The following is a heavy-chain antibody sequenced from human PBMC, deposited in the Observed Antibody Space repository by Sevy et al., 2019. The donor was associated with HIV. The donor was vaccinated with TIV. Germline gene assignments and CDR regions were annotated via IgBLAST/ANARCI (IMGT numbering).Heavy chain of an antibody. D-gene: IGHD3-3*01. CDR3: ARAITIFGLTIRLDP. Sequence: KQSQTLSLTCTISGDSVSSSSVAWNWIRQSPSRGLEWLGRTYYRSKWYNDYALSVKNRIIISPDTSKNQLSLQLNSVTPEDTAVYYCARAITIFGLTIRLDPWGLGTLVTVSS. CDR1: GDSVSSSSVA. J-gene: IGHJ5*02. V-gene: IGHV6-1*01. CDR2: TYYRSKWYN.